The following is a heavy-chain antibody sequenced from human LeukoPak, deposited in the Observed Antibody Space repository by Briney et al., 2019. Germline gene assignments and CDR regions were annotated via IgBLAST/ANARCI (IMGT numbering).Heavy chain of an antibody. CDR2: VSSSGGST. CDR3: AKEGRKTGNTYGYEYDC. CDR1: GFTFSSYA. D-gene: IGHD5-18*01. V-gene: IGHV3-23*01. Sequence: GGSLRLSCAASGFTFSSYAMSRVRQAPGKGLEWVSAVSSSGGSTNYAEYVKGQFTISRDNSKNTVYLHMNNLRAEDTAVYYCAKEGRKTGNTYGYEYDCWGQGTLVTVSS. J-gene: IGHJ4*02.